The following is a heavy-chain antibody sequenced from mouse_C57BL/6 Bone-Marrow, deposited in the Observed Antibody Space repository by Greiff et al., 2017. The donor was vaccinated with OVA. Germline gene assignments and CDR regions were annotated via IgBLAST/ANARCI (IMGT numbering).Heavy chain of an antibody. V-gene: IGHV1-64*01. J-gene: IGHJ3*01. CDR1: GYTFTSYW. CDR2: IHPNSGST. CDR3: ARRLTGTSAY. D-gene: IGHD4-1*01. Sequence: QVQLQQPGAELVKPGASVKLSCKASGYTFTSYWMHWVKQRPGQGLEWIGMIHPNSGSTNYNEKFKSKATLTVDKSPSTAYMQLSSLTSEDSAVYYCARRLTGTSAYWGQGTLVTVSA.